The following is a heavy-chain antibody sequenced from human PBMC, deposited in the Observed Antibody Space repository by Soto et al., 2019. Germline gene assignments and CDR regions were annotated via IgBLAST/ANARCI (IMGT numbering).Heavy chain of an antibody. CDR3: ARGGLGYCATTSCYGFDH. V-gene: IGHV4-39*01. Sequence: QLQLQESGPGLVKPSETLSLTCTVSGGSISSGNYYWDWIRQPPGEGLAWIGSRYYSGSIYYNPSLKSRVTISVDTAKNQFSLKLSSVTAADTAVYYCARGGLGYCATTSCYGFDHWGQGTLVTVSS. D-gene: IGHD2-2*01. CDR2: RYYSGSI. CDR1: GGSISSGNYY. J-gene: IGHJ4*02.